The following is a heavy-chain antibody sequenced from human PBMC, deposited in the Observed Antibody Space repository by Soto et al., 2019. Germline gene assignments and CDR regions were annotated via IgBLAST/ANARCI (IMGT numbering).Heavy chain of an antibody. D-gene: IGHD2-15*01. J-gene: IGHJ6*02. Sequence: QVQLVESGGGVVQPGRSLRLSCAASGFTFSSYGMHWVRQAPGKGLEWVAVIWYDGSNKYYADPVKGRFTISRDNSKNTLYLQMNSLRAEDTAVYYCARGSPDCSGGSCYWGTTRGGMDVWGQGTTVTVSS. V-gene: IGHV3-33*01. CDR2: IWYDGSNK. CDR3: ARGSPDCSGGSCYWGTTRGGMDV. CDR1: GFTFSSYG.